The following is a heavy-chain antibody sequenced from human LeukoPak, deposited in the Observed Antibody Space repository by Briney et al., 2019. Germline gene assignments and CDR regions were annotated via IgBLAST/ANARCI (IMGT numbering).Heavy chain of an antibody. V-gene: IGHV3-15*01. CDR1: GFTFSNAW. CDR3: TTGYPTYCGGDCYRT. J-gene: IGHJ5*02. D-gene: IGHD2-21*02. CDR2: IKSKTDGGTT. Sequence: GGSLRLSCAASGFTFSNAWMNWVRQAPWKGLEWVGRIKSKTDGGTTDYAAPVKGRFTISRDDSKNTLYLQMNSLKTEDTAVYYCTTGYPTYCGGDCYRTWGQGTLVTVSS.